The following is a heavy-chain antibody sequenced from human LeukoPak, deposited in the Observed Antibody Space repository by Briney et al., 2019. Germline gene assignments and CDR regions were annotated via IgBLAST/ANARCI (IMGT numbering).Heavy chain of an antibody. V-gene: IGHV1-2*02. CDR3: ARDARSGYSYGPKVDY. J-gene: IGHJ4*02. CDR1: GYTFTGYY. Sequence: ASVKVSCKPSGYTFTGYYMHWVRQAPGQGLEWMGWINPNSGGTNYAQKFQGRVTMTRDTSISTAYMKLSRLRSADTAVYYCARDARSGYSYGPKVDYWGQGTLVTVSS. CDR2: INPNSGGT. D-gene: IGHD5-18*01.